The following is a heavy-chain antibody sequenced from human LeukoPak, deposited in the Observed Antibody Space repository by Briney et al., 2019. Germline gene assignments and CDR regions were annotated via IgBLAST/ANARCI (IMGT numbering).Heavy chain of an antibody. CDR1: GGSISSYY. CDR3: ARVSSSPHYYYYYYMDV. CDR2: IYYSGST. J-gene: IGHJ6*03. Sequence: SETLSLTCTVSGGSISSYYWSWIRQPPGKGLEWIGYIYYSGSTNYNPSLKSRVTISVDTSKNQFSLKLSSVTAADTAVYYCARVSSSPHYYYYYYMDVWGKGTTVTVSS. D-gene: IGHD6-19*01. V-gene: IGHV4-59*01.